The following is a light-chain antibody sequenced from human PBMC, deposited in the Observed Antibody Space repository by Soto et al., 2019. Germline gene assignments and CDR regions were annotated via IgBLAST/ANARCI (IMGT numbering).Light chain of an antibody. Sequence: QCVLTQPPSVSGAPGQGVTISCTGGSSNIGANYDVHWYQQLPGTAPKVLIYGNSNRPSGVPDRFSGSKSGTSASLAITGLQVDDEADYYCQSYDSSLRNVIFGGGTKLTVL. CDR1: SSNIGANYD. V-gene: IGLV1-40*01. J-gene: IGLJ2*01. CDR3: QSYDSSLRNVI. CDR2: GNS.